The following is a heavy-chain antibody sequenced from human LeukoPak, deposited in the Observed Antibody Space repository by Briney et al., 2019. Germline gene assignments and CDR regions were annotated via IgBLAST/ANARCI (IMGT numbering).Heavy chain of an antibody. V-gene: IGHV3-11*04. D-gene: IGHD3-22*01. CDR2: ISSSGSTI. J-gene: IGHJ5*02. CDR3: ARRTWYYDSSGYYWPHNLSDP. Sequence: GGSLRLSCAASGFTFSDYYMSWIRQAPGKGLEWVSYISSSGSTIYYADSVKGRFTISRDNAKNSLYLQMNSLRAEDTAVYYCARRTWYYDSSGYYWPHNLSDPWGQGTLVTVSS. CDR1: GFTFSDYY.